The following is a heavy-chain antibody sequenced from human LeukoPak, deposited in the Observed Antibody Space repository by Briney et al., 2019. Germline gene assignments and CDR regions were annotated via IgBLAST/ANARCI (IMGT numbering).Heavy chain of an antibody. D-gene: IGHD5-24*01. CDR2: ISYDGSNK. V-gene: IGHV3-30*18. Sequence: GGSLRLSCAASGFTFSSYGMHWVRQAPGKGLEWVAVISYDGSNKYYADSVKGRFTISRDNSKNTLYLQMNSLRAEDTAVYYCAKDGMATIARLDYWGQGTLVTVSS. J-gene: IGHJ4*02. CDR3: AKDGMATIARLDY. CDR1: GFTFSSYG.